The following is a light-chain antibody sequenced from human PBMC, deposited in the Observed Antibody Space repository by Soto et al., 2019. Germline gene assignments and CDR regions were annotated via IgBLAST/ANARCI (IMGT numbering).Light chain of an antibody. CDR1: QSVSRR. V-gene: IGKV3-20*01. CDR2: GAS. Sequence: VLPQSPGTLSLSPGGRATLSCRASQSVSRRLAWYQQRPGQSPRLLISGASMRASGVPVRFIGSGSGTDFTLNITRLEPEDFAVYYCQQYGGSPITFGLGTRLE. CDR3: QQYGGSPIT. J-gene: IGKJ5*01.